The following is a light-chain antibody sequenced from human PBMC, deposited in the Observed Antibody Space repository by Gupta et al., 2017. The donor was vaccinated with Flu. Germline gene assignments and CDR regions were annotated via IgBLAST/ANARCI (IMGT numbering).Light chain of an antibody. Sequence: PSSRSASKGDRVTISCRVSQSVSSNLAWYQQKPGKAPKLLIYAASTLQSGVPSRFTGSGSGTDFTLTVSCLQSEDFATYYCQQYYGFPLTFGEGTKVEMK. J-gene: IGKJ1*01. V-gene: IGKV1D-8*01. CDR1: QSVSSN. CDR3: QQYYGFPLT. CDR2: AAS.